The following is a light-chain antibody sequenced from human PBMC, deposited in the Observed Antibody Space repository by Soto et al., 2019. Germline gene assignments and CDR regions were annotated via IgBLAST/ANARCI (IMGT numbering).Light chain of an antibody. V-gene: IGKV3-20*01. CDR1: QTGSNSY. CDR2: GVY. Sequence: IVLTQSPGTLSMSPGERATLSCMASQTGSNSYLAWYQHKSGQAPRLLIYGVYTRASGIPDRFSGSGSGTECTLTITRLEPEDAAVYYCQLYGSSLWTFGQGTKVDIK. J-gene: IGKJ1*01. CDR3: QLYGSSLWT.